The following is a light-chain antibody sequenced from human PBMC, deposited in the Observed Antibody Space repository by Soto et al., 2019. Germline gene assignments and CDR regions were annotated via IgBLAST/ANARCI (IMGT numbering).Light chain of an antibody. CDR1: SSDVGGYNY. CDR2: DVS. CDR3: SSYTCSSTVL. V-gene: IGLV2-14*01. J-gene: IGLJ2*01. Sequence: QSVLTQPASVSGSPGQSITISCTGTSSDVGGYNYVSWYQQHPGKAPKLTIYDVSNRPSGVSNRFSGSKSGNTASLTISGLQAEDEADYYCSSYTCSSTVLFGGGTQLTVL.